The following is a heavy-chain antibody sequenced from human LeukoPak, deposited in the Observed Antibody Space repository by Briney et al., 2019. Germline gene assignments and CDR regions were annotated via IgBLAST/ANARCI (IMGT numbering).Heavy chain of an antibody. V-gene: IGHV1-2*02. Sequence: GASVKVSCKASGYTFTGYYMHWVRQAPGQGLEWMGCINPNSGDTNYAHKFQGRVTMTRDTSISTAYMDLSGLRSDDTAIYSCARVNHGSGSFTYWGLGTLVTVSS. D-gene: IGHD3-10*01. J-gene: IGHJ4*02. CDR1: GYTFTGYY. CDR2: INPNSGDT. CDR3: ARVNHGSGSFTY.